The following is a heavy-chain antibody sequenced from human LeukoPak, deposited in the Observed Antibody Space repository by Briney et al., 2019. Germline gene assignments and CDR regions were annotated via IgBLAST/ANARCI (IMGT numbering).Heavy chain of an antibody. V-gene: IGHV1-2*02. CDR3: ARDLGYDSSGYWY. J-gene: IGHJ4*02. CDR1: GYTFTGYY. D-gene: IGHD3-22*01. Sequence: ASVKVSCKASGYTFTGYYMHWVRQAPGQGLEWMGWINPNSGDTNFAQKFQGRVTMTTDTSISTAYVELSRLRSDDTAMYYCARDLGYDSSGYWYWGQGTLVTVSS. CDR2: INPNSGDT.